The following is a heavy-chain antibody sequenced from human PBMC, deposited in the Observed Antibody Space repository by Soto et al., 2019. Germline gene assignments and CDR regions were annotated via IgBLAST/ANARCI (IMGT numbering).Heavy chain of an antibody. CDR3: ARDLGGWPDY. V-gene: IGHV1-3*01. Sequence: QVQLVQSGAEVKKPGASVKVSFKASGYTFTSYAMHWVRQAPGQRLEWMGWINAGNGNTKYSQKFQGRVTVTKDTSASTADMELSSLRSEDTAVYYCARDLGGWPDYWGQGTLFTVSA. J-gene: IGHJ4*02. D-gene: IGHD2-15*01. CDR2: INAGNGNT. CDR1: GYTFTSYA.